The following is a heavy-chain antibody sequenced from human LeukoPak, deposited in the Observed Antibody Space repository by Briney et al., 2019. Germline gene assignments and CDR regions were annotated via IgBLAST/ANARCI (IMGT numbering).Heavy chain of an antibody. CDR3: AKDYERRWGYSDY. CDR2: ISGSGGST. J-gene: IGHJ4*02. Sequence: GGSLRLSCAASGFTFSSYAMSWVRQAPGKGLEWVSAISGSGGSTYYADSVKGRFTISRDNSKNALYLQMNSLRAEDTAVYYCAKDYERRWGYSDYWGQGTLVTVSS. D-gene: IGHD5-18*01. CDR1: GFTFSSYA. V-gene: IGHV3-23*01.